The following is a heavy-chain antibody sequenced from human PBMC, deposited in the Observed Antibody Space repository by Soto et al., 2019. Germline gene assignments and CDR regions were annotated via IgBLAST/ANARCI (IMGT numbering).Heavy chain of an antibody. D-gene: IGHD6-19*01. V-gene: IGHV4-59*01. CDR1: GDSFSDYY. Sequence: QVQLQESGPGLVKPSETLTLTCTVSGDSFSDYYWNWIRQVPGKGLEWIGFVFHSATTSYNPSLKTRVDISDDTSKKQFSLRLTSVTAADTAIYYCARGHYSSGWPIDHWGQGILVTVSS. J-gene: IGHJ4*02. CDR3: ARGHYSSGWPIDH. CDR2: VFHSATT.